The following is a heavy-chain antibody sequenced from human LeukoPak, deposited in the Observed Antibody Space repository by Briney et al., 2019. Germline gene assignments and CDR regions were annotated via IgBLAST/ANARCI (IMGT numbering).Heavy chain of an antibody. V-gene: IGHV4-39*01. D-gene: IGHD2-8*01. Sequence: SETLSLTCTVSGGSISSSSYYWGWIRQPPGKGLEWIGSIYYSGSTYYNPSLKSRVTISVDTSKNRFSLKLSSVTAADTAVYYCARRSDIVLMVYAMPSVYFDYWGQGTLVTVSS. CDR2: IYYSGST. CDR3: ARRSDIVLMVYAMPSVYFDY. CDR1: GGSISSSSYY. J-gene: IGHJ4*02.